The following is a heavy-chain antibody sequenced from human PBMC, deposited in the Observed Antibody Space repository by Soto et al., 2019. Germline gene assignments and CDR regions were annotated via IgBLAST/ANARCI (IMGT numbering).Heavy chain of an antibody. CDR2: IFSNGDT. CDR3: ARDGTYNWV. Sequence: ELQLVASGGGLVQPGGSLRLSCAASGFTVSNNYVRWVREAPGKGLEWVSLIFSNGDTRYADSVKRRFTISRDSSSTTLYLQMNSLRVEATAVYYCARDGTYNWVGGQGNHVTVSS. J-gene: IGHJ4*02. CDR1: GFTVSNNY. V-gene: IGHV3-66*01. D-gene: IGHD1-1*01.